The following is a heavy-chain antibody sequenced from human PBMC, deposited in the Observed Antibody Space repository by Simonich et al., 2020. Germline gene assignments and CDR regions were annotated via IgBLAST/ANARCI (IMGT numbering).Heavy chain of an antibody. CDR1: GYTFTSYG. Sequence: QVQLVQSGAEVKKPGASVKVSCKASGYTFTSYGISWVRQAPGQGLEWMGWISAYNGNTNYAQKLQGRGTMTTDTSTSAAYMELRSLRSDDTAVDYCARASRGTWWYYYFDYWGQGTLVTVSS. J-gene: IGHJ4*02. CDR2: ISAYNGNT. D-gene: IGHD2-15*01. V-gene: IGHV1-18*01. CDR3: ARASRGTWWYYYFDY.